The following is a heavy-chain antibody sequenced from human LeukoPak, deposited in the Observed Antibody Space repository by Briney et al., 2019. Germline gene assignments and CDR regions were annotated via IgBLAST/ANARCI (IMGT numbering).Heavy chain of an antibody. CDR3: AIGSYYDSSGRYYFDY. V-gene: IGHV3-74*01. J-gene: IGHJ4*02. D-gene: IGHD3-22*01. CDR1: GFTFSSYW. Sequence: GGSLRLSCAASGFTFSSYWMHWVRQAPGKGLVWVSRINSDGSSTSYADSVKGRFTISRDNAKNTLYLQMNSLRAEDTAVYYCAIGSYYDSSGRYYFDYWGQGTLVTVSS. CDR2: INSDGSST.